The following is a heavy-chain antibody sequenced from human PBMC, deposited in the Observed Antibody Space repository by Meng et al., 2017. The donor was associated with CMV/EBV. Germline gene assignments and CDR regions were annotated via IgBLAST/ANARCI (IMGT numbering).Heavy chain of an antibody. CDR2: INPSGGST. Sequence: ASVKVSCKASGYTFTSYGISWVRQAPGQGLEWMGIINPSGGSTSYAQKFQGRVTMTRDTSTSTVYMELSSLRSADTAVYYCAREGAYYYDSSGYGDAFDIWGQGTMVTVSS. V-gene: IGHV1-46*01. CDR1: GYTFTSYG. CDR3: AREGAYYYDSSGYGDAFDI. D-gene: IGHD3-22*01. J-gene: IGHJ3*02.